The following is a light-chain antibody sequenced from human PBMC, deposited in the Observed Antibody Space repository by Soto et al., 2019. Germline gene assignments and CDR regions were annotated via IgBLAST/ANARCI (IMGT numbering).Light chain of an antibody. CDR1: TSDIGGHNY. CDR2: DVS. V-gene: IGLV2-14*01. J-gene: IGLJ1*01. Sequence: QSALTQPASVSGSPGQSITISCTGTTSDIGGHNYVSWYQQHPGKAPKLMIYDVSYRPSGVSNRFSGSKSGNTASLTISGLQAEDEADHYCSSYATSGTPYIFATGTKLTVL. CDR3: SSYATSGTPYI.